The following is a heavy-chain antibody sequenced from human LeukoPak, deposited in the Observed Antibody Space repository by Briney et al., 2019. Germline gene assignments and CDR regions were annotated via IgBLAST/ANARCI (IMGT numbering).Heavy chain of an antibody. D-gene: IGHD1-26*01. CDR3: AKDISVGATPYYFDY. Sequence: PGRSLRLSCAASGFTFDDYAVHWVRQAPGKGLEWVSGIIWNSDSIGYADSVKGRFTISRDNAKNSLYLQMNSLRAEDTALYYCAKDISVGATPYYFDYWGQGTLVTVSS. CDR2: IIWNSDSI. V-gene: IGHV3-9*01. J-gene: IGHJ4*02. CDR1: GFTFDDYA.